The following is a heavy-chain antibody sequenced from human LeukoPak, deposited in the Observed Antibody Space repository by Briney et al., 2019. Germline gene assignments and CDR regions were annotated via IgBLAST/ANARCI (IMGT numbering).Heavy chain of an antibody. V-gene: IGHV3-30*18. J-gene: IGHJ4*02. D-gene: IGHD2-2*02. CDR2: ISYDGSNK. Sequence: GRSLRLSCAASGFTFSSYVMHWVRQAPHKGLEWVAVISYDGSNKYYADSVKSRFTISRDNSKNTLYLQMNSLRAEDTAVYYCAKDGYCSSTSCYIYDKRWLRFFDYWGQGTLVTVSS. CDR1: GFTFSSYV. CDR3: AKDGYCSSTSCYIYDKRWLRFFDY.